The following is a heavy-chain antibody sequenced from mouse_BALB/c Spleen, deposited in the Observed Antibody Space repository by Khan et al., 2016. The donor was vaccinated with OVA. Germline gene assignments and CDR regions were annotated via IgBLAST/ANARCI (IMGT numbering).Heavy chain of an antibody. CDR2: MIYSGNT. V-gene: IGHV3-8*02. J-gene: IGHJ3*01. D-gene: IGHD2-14*01. CDR1: GDSITSGY. CDR3: ARSTYRYAFVY. Sequence: EVQLQESGPSLVKPSQTLSLTCSVTGDSITSGYWNWLRKFPGNKLEYMGYMIYSGNTYYNPSPKRRISITRHTSKNQYYLQLNSVTTEDTATYYCARSTYRYAFVYWGQGTLVTVSA.